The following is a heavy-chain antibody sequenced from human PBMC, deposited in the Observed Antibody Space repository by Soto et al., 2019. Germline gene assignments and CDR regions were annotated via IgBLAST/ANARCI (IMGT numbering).Heavy chain of an antibody. CDR1: GYSFTNSA. D-gene: IGHD6-13*01. Sequence: ASVKVSCKASGYSFTNSAIHWLRQAPGQRLEWMGWINAGSGSAKYSQKFQGRVTITRDTSASTAYMELRSLRSDDTAVYYCARGSLRAKYSSSWYFNYWGQGALVTVSS. CDR3: ARGSLRAKYSSSWYFNY. CDR2: INAGSGSA. V-gene: IGHV1-3*01. J-gene: IGHJ4*02.